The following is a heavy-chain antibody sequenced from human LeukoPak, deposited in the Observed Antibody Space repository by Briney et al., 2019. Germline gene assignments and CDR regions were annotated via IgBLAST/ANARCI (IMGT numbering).Heavy chain of an antibody. Sequence: SETLSLTCTVSGGSISSYYWSWIRQPAGKGLEWIGRIYSSGSTNYNPSLKSRVTMSVDTSKNQFSLKLSSVTAADTAVYYCARLIISYGRFDYWGQGTLVTVSS. V-gene: IGHV4-4*07. CDR3: ARLIISYGRFDY. CDR1: GGSISSYY. CDR2: IYSSGST. J-gene: IGHJ4*02. D-gene: IGHD4-17*01.